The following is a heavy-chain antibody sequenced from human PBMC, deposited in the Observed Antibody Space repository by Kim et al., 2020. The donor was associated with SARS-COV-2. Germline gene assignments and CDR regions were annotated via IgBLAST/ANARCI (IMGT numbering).Heavy chain of an antibody. CDR1: GFTFSGSP. CDR2: IRSKDNSYAT. V-gene: IGHV3-73*01. J-gene: IGHJ3*02. Sequence: GGSLRLSCAASGFTFSGSPLHWVRQASGKGLEWVGRIRSKDNSYATGDAASVKGRFTISRDDSKNPAYLEMRGMKTEDTALYYCTSITATPFTFWDAFDIWGQGTMFTVSS. D-gene: IGHD3-3*01. CDR3: TSITATPFTFWDAFDI.